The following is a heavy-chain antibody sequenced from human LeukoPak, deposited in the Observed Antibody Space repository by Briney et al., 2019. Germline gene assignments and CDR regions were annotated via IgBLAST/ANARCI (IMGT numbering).Heavy chain of an antibody. J-gene: IGHJ3*02. D-gene: IGHD6-19*01. CDR1: GYTFTGYY. CDR2: INPNSGGT. V-gene: IGHV1-2*06. Sequence: ASVKVSCKASGYTFTGYYTHWVRQAPGQGLEWMGRINPNSGGTNYAQKFQGRVTMTRDTSISTAYMELSRLRSDDTAVYYCAREGDGSSGRVAFDIWGQGTMVTVSS. CDR3: AREGDGSSGRVAFDI.